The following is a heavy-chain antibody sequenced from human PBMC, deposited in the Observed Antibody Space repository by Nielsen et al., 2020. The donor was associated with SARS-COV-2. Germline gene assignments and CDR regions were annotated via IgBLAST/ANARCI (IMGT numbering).Heavy chain of an antibody. V-gene: IGHV3-30*03. CDR2: ISYDGSNK. D-gene: IGHD6-19*01. CDR3: AREDRDVAVAGVPDY. Sequence: GESLKISCAASGFTFSSYGMHWVRQAPGKGLEWVAVISYDGSNKYYADSVMGRFVISRDNSKNTLYLQMNSLRVEDTAVYYCAREDRDVAVAGVPDYWGLGILVTVSS. CDR1: GFTFSSYG. J-gene: IGHJ4*02.